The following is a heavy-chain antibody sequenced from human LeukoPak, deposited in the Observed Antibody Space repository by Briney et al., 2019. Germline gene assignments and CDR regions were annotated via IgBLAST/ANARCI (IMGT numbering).Heavy chain of an antibody. Sequence: PSETLSLTCAVSGGSFSDDFWTWLRQFPGKGLEWIGEVDQSGGTNYNPSLKGRVSMSLDTSKNHFSLKLRSVTAADTALYFCARGFTAVAGTALNWFDPWGLGILVTVSS. CDR3: ARGFTAVAGTALNWFDP. D-gene: IGHD6-19*01. CDR2: VDQSGGT. J-gene: IGHJ5*02. CDR1: GGSFSDDF. V-gene: IGHV4-34*01.